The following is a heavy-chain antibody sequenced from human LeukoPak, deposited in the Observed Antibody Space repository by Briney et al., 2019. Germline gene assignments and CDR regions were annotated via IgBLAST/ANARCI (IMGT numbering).Heavy chain of an antibody. D-gene: IGHD6-13*01. V-gene: IGHV3-7*01. J-gene: IGHJ5*02. Sequence: GGSLRLSCAASGFTFSDYWMTWVRQAPGKGLERLATIKKDGSEKYYVDSVKGRFTISRDNAKNSLDLQMNSLRAEDTAVYYCARGAWYGISWGQGTLVTISS. CDR1: GFTFSDYW. CDR3: ARGAWYGIS. CDR2: IKKDGSEK.